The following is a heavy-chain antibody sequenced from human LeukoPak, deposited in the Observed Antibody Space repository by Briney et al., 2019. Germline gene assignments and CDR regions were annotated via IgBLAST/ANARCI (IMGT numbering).Heavy chain of an antibody. CDR3: AKEQVVSPPWVSYFDY. J-gene: IGHJ4*02. V-gene: IGHV1-18*01. CDR2: ISTNKGNT. CDR1: GYTFTDYG. D-gene: IGHD1-26*01. Sequence: ASVTVSCKVSGYTFTDYGVSWVRQAPGQGLEWMGWISTNKGNTNSALKFQGRVTMTTDSSTSTAYMELRSLRSDDTAVYYCAKEQVVSPPWVSYFDYWGQGTLVTVSS.